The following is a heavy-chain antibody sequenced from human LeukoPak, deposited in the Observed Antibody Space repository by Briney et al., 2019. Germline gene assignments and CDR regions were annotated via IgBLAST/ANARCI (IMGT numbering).Heavy chain of an antibody. CDR3: ARRGYSSGWNRFDY. Sequence: PGGSLRLSCAGSGFTFCRHSMNWVRQAPGKGLEWVSSISTSSSYIYYADSVKGRFTISRDNARNSLFLQMNSLRAEDTAVYYCARRGYSSGWNRFDYWGQGTLVTVSS. V-gene: IGHV3-21*01. CDR2: ISTSSSYI. J-gene: IGHJ4*02. CDR1: GFTFCRHS. D-gene: IGHD6-25*01.